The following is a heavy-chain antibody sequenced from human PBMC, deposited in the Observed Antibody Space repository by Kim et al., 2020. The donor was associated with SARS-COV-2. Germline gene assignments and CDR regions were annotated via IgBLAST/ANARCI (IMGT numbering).Heavy chain of an antibody. CDR3: ARALKTYVGEFDY. CDR1: GYTFTSYA. D-gene: IGHD3-16*01. V-gene: IGHV1-3*01. J-gene: IGHJ4*02. CDR2: INAGNGNT. Sequence: ASVKVSCKASGYTFTSYAMHWVRQAPGQRLEWMGWINAGNGNTKYSQKFQGRVTITRDTSASTAYMELSSLRSEDTAVYYCARALKTYVGEFDYWGQGTLVTVSS.